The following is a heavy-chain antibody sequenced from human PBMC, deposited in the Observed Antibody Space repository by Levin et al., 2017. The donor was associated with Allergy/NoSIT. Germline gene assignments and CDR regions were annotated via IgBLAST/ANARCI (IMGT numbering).Heavy chain of an antibody. CDR1: GGSFISDNHY. D-gene: IGHD3-10*01. J-gene: IGHJ5*02. CDR3: TRQGGRMVRGGFDP. Sequence: SETLSLVCTVSGGSFISDNHYWAWIRQPPGKGLEWIGSIYYGGSTYYNPSLKSRFAMSVDTSKNHFSLRLNSVLAADTALYYCTRQGGRMVRGGFDPWGQGILVTVSA. V-gene: IGHV4-39*01. CDR2: IYYGGST.